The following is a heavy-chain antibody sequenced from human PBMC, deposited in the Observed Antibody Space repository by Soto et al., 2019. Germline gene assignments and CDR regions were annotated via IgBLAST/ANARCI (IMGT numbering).Heavy chain of an antibody. D-gene: IGHD3-10*01. J-gene: IGHJ4*02. CDR2: SKNKADSYTT. CDR3: TVWGSGNDFGAA. Sequence: EVQLVESGGGLVQPGGSLRLSCAASGFTFSDHYMDWVSQAPGKGLEWVGRSKNKADSYTTEYAASVKGRFTISRDGSKNSLFLQMNCLKTEDTAVYYCTVWGSGNDFGAAWGQGILVTVSS. V-gene: IGHV3-72*01. CDR1: GFTFSDHY.